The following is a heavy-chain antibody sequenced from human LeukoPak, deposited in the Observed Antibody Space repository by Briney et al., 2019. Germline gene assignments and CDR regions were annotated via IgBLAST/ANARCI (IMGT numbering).Heavy chain of an antibody. Sequence: TGGSLRLSCAASGFTFSSYGMHWVRQAPGKGPEWVAVISYDGSNKYYADSVNGRFTISRDNSKDTLSLQMNSLRAEDTAVYYCAKSPSGRSRISRFDYWGQGILVTVSS. D-gene: IGHD1-26*01. V-gene: IGHV3-30*18. J-gene: IGHJ4*02. CDR1: GFTFSSYG. CDR2: ISYDGSNK. CDR3: AKSPSGRSRISRFDY.